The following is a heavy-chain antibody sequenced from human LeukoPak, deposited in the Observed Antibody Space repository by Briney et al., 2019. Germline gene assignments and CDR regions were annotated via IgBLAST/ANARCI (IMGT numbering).Heavy chain of an antibody. CDR3: ARAAGPITMARGETGVKNYYYYYMDV. J-gene: IGHJ6*03. CDR2: INPNSGGT. D-gene: IGHD3-10*01. V-gene: IGHV1-2*02. CDR1: GYTFTGYY. Sequence: GASVKVSCKASGYTFTGYYMHWVRQAPGQGLEWMGWINPNSGGTNYAQKFQGRVTMTRDTSISTAYLELSRLRSDDTAVYYCARAAGPITMARGETGVKNYYYYYMDVWGKGTTVTVFS.